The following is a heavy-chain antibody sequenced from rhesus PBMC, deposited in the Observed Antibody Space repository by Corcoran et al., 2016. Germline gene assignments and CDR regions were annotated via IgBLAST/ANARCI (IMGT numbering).Heavy chain of an antibody. CDR1: GYSISSYW. D-gene: IGHD5-12*01. Sequence: QVQLQESGPGLVKPSETLSLTCAVSGYSISSYWWTWIRQPPGKGLEWIAEFDSHYATSVSNPSLSSRVPSSKDASQNQFSLSLGSLTAADTAVYYCVRGGQSNSYMFDQGGQGVVVTVSS. CDR3: VRGGQSNSYMFDQ. J-gene: IGHJ4*01. V-gene: IGHV4-80*01. CDR2: FDSHYATS.